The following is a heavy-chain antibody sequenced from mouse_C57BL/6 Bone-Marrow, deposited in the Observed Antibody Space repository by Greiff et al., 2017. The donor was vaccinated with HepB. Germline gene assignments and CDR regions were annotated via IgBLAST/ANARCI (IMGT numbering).Heavy chain of an antibody. CDR2: IDPSDIYT. CDR3: ARPPLYSNLGMDY. V-gene: IGHV1-59*01. CDR1: GYTFTSYW. J-gene: IGHJ4*01. Sequence: VQLQQPGAELVRPGTSVKLSCKASGYTFTSYWMHWVKQRPGQGLEWIGVIDPSDIYTNYNQKFKGKATLTVDTSSSTAYMQLSSLTSEDSAVYYCARPPLYSNLGMDYWGQGTSVTVSS. D-gene: IGHD2-5*01.